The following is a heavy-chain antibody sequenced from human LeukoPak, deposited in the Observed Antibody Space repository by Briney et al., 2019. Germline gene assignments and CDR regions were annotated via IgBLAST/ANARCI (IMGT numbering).Heavy chain of an antibody. CDR1: GYTFTGYY. D-gene: IGHD1-26*01. CDR2: INPNSGGT. Sequence: ASVKVSCKASGYTFTGYYMHWVRQAPGQGLEWMGWINPNSGGTNYVQKFQGRVTMTRDTSISTAYMELSRLRSDDTAVYYCARDVRIVGATPIDYWGQGTLVTVSS. CDR3: ARDVRIVGATPIDY. J-gene: IGHJ4*02. V-gene: IGHV1-2*02.